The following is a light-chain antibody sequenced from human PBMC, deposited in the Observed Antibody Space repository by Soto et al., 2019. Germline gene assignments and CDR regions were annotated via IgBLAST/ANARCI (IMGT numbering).Light chain of an antibody. CDR2: DVN. J-gene: IGLJ3*02. V-gene: IGLV2-11*01. Sequence: QSALTQPRSVSGSPGQSVTISCTGTSSDVGGYNYVSWYQQHPGKAPQLMIYDVNKRPSGVPDRFSSSKSGNTASLTISGLQAEDEADYYCCSFAGSYTLVLGGGTKLTVL. CDR3: CSFAGSYTLV. CDR1: SSDVGGYNY.